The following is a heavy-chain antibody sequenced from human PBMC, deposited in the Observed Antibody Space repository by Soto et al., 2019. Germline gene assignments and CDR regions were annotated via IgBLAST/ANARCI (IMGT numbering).Heavy chain of an antibody. CDR1: GGTFSSYA. CDR3: ARVVWRTATPLGYFDY. V-gene: IGHV1-69*01. Sequence: QVQLVQSGAEVKKPGSSVKVSCKASGGTFSSYAISWVRQAPGQGLEWLGGIIPIFGTANYAQKFQGRVTITADESTSTAYMELSSLRSEDTAVYYCARVVWRTATPLGYFDYWGQGTLVTVSS. CDR2: IIPIFGTA. D-gene: IGHD5-18*01. J-gene: IGHJ4*02.